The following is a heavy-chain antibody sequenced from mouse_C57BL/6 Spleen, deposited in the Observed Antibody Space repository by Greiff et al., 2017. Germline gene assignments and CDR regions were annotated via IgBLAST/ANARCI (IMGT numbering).Heavy chain of an antibody. Sequence: EVQRVESGGGLVKPGGSLKLSCAASGFTFSSYAMSWVRQTPEKRLEWVATISDGGSYTYYPDNVKGRFTISRDNAKNNLYLQMSHLKSEDTAMYYCARGDDGYYYYWGQGTSVTVSS. D-gene: IGHD2-3*01. CDR3: ARGDDGYYYY. V-gene: IGHV5-4*01. CDR1: GFTFSSYA. CDR2: ISDGGSYT. J-gene: IGHJ4*01.